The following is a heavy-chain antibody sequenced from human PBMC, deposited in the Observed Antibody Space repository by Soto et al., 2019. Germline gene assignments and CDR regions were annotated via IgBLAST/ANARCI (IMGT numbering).Heavy chain of an antibody. CDR3: ARGVVVVAASQLGWFDP. D-gene: IGHD2-15*01. CDR1: GGTFSRDA. CDR2: IIPTFGTA. V-gene: IGHV1-69*01. Sequence: QVQLVQSGAEVKKPGSSVKVSCKASGGTFSRDAISWVRQAPGQGLEWMGGIIPTFGTAKYVQKFQGRLTITADEAKTTAYMELRSLRSDDTAVYYCARGVVVVAASQLGWFDPWGQGTLVTVSS. J-gene: IGHJ5*02.